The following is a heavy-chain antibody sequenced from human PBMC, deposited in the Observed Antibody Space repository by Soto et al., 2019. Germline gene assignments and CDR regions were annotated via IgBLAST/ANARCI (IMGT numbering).Heavy chain of an antibody. CDR1: GGSISSYY. V-gene: IGHV4-59*01. CDR3: ARVPRYDSSGYYYRKGGEFDY. J-gene: IGHJ4*02. D-gene: IGHD3-22*01. Sequence: QVQLQESGPGLVKPSETLSLTCTVSGGSISSYYWSWIRQPPGKGLEWIGYIYYSGSTNYNPSLKSRVTISVDTSKNQFSLKLSSVTAADTAVYYCARVPRYDSSGYYYRKGGEFDYWGQGTLVTVSS. CDR2: IYYSGST.